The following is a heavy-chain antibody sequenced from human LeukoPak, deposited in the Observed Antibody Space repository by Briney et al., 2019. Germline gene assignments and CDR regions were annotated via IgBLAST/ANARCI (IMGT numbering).Heavy chain of an antibody. D-gene: IGHD3-9*01. CDR1: GFIFSNAW. CDR3: TTVYLTGEGNDY. CDR2: IKSKTDGGTT. J-gene: IGHJ4*02. Sequence: PGGSLRLFCAASGFIFSNAWMNWVRQAPGKGLEWGGRIKSKTDGGTTDYAAPVKGRFIISRDDSKNTLYLQMNSLKTEDTALYYCTTVYLTGEGNDYWGQGTLVTVSS. V-gene: IGHV3-15*07.